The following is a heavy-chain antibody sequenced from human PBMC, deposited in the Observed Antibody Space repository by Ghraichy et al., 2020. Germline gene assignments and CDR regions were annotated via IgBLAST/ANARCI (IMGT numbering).Heavy chain of an antibody. CDR1: GGSISSSSYY. J-gene: IGHJ5*02. CDR2: IYYSGST. V-gene: IGHV4-39*01. Sequence: SETLSLTCTVSGGSISSSSYYWGWIRQPPGKGLEWIGSIYYSGSTYYNPSLKSRVTISVDTSKNQFSLKLSSVTAADTAVYYCARHSHNWNYGPWGQGTLVTVSS. D-gene: IGHD1-7*01. CDR3: ARHSHNWNYGP.